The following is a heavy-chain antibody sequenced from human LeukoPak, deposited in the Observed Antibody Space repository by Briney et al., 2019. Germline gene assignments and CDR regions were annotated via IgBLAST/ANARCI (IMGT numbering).Heavy chain of an antibody. Sequence: SQTLSLTCTVSGGSISSGSYYWSWIRQPAGKGLEWIGRIYTSGSTNYNPSLKSRVTISVDTSKNQFSLKLSSVTAADTAVYYCARAPYSSPHAFDIWGQGTMVTVSS. D-gene: IGHD6-13*01. CDR1: GGSISSGSYY. V-gene: IGHV4-61*02. CDR3: ARAPYSSPHAFDI. CDR2: IYTSGST. J-gene: IGHJ3*02.